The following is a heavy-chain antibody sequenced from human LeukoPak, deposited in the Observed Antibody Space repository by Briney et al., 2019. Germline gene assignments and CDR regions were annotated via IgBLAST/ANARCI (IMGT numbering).Heavy chain of an antibody. V-gene: IGHV3-33*01. J-gene: IGHJ6*02. Sequence: GRSLRLSCAASGFIFSSYGMHWVRQAPGKGLEWVAVIYYDGGNEYYADSVRGRFTISRDNSKNTLFLQMNSLRAEDTAVYYCARDTFYSTGAYGLDVWGQGTTVTVSS. D-gene: IGHD2-8*02. CDR3: ARDTFYSTGAYGLDV. CDR2: IYYDGGNE. CDR1: GFIFSSYG.